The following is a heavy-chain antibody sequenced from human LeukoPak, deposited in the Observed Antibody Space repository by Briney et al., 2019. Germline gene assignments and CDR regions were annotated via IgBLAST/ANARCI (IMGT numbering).Heavy chain of an antibody. V-gene: IGHV3-30*10. Sequence: GRSLRLSCAASGFTFSTYAMHWVRQAPGKGLDWAAVISYDESNKRYRDSVKGRFTVSRDNSKSTLYLQMNSLRADDTAVYYCARGLFTGGTYFAYWGQGTLVTVSS. CDR1: GFTFSTYA. CDR3: ARGLFTGGTYFAY. J-gene: IGHJ4*02. D-gene: IGHD2-8*02. CDR2: ISYDESNK.